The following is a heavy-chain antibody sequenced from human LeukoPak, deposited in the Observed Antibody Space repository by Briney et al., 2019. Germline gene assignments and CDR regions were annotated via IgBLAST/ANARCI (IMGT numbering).Heavy chain of an antibody. CDR3: ARDQDWNDGNWFDP. J-gene: IGHJ5*02. Sequence: SETLSLTCAVSGGSISSGGYSWSWIRQPAGKGLEWIGRIYTSGSTNYNPSLKSRVTMSVDTSKNQFSLKLSSVTAADTAVYYCARDQDWNDGNWFDPWGQGTLVTVSS. CDR1: GGSISSGGYS. CDR2: IYTSGST. D-gene: IGHD1-1*01. V-gene: IGHV4-61*02.